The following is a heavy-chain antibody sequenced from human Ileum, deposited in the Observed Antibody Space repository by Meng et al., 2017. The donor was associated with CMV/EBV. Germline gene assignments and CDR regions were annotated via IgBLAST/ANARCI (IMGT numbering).Heavy chain of an antibody. CDR3: ARGGYSSGDWFDP. D-gene: IGHD1-26*01. Sequence: WADSGFTFSSDAMHWVRQGPGKGVEWVAVVSYDGRNKNYADYVKGRFTISRDNSKNTLYLQMNSLRAENTAVYYCARGGYSSGDWFDPWGQGTLVTVSS. CDR1: GFTFSSDA. J-gene: IGHJ5*02. V-gene: IGHV3-30*04. CDR2: VSYDGRNK.